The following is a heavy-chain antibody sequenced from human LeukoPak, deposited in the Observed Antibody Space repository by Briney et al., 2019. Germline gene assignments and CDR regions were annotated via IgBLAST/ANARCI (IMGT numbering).Heavy chain of an antibody. V-gene: IGHV4-59*01. Sequence: SETLSFTCTVSGGSISSYYWSWIRQPPGKGLEWIGYIYYSGSTNYNPSLKSRVTISVDTSKNQFSLKLSSVTAADTAVYYCAREAASPGGWFDPWGQGTLVTVSS. J-gene: IGHJ5*02. D-gene: IGHD2-2*01. CDR3: AREAASPGGWFDP. CDR2: IYYSGST. CDR1: GGSISSYY.